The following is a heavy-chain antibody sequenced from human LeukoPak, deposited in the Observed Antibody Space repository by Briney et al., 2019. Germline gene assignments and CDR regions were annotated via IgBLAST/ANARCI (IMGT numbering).Heavy chain of an antibody. CDR2: IYYSGST. Sequence: SETLSLTCTVSGGSISSYYWSWIRQPPGKGLEWIGYIYYSGSTNYNPSLKSRVTISVDTSKNQFSLKLSSVTAADTAVYYCARGGVAGNYRFDPWGQGTLVTVSS. D-gene: IGHD6-19*01. V-gene: IGHV4-59*01. CDR1: GGSISSYY. J-gene: IGHJ5*02. CDR3: ARGGVAGNYRFDP.